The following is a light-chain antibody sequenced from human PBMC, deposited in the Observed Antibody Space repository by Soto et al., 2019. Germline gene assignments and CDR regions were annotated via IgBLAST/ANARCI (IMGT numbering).Light chain of an antibody. CDR2: DVT. CDR1: SSDVGAYNY. CDR3: SSYGGSNTVV. J-gene: IGLJ2*01. V-gene: IGLV2-8*01. Sequence: QSALTQPPSASGSPGQSVTISCTGSSSDVGAYNYVSWYQQHPGKAPKLMIYDVTKRPSGVPDRLSGSKSGNTASLTVSGLQAEDEADYYCSSYGGSNTVVFGGGTKVTVL.